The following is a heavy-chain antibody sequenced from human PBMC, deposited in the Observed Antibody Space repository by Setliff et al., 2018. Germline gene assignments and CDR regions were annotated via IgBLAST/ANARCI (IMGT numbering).Heavy chain of an antibody. D-gene: IGHD1-1*01. CDR3: ARDSVTLGQLERRGGFRYYDMDV. CDR2: IIPLLETV. Sequence: EASVKVSCKASGDTFNTYTLSWVRQAPGQGLEWMGGIIPLLETVKYAQKFQGRLTITADKSTSTGYMELSSLTSEDTAMYYCARDSVTLGQLERRGGFRYYDMDVWGQGTTVTVSS. J-gene: IGHJ6*02. V-gene: IGHV1-69*06. CDR1: GDTFNTYT.